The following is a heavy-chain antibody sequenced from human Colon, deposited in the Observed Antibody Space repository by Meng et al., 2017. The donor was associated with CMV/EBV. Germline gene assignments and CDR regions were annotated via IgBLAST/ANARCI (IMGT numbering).Heavy chain of an antibody. CDR3: TKGLKYSDFWAVDS. J-gene: IGHJ4*02. CDR2: VTGSGATT. CDR1: GFTFNSFA. V-gene: IGHV3-23*01. D-gene: IGHD3-3*01. Sequence: GGSLRLSCTASGFTFNSFALSWVRQSPGKGLQWVLAVTGSGATTYYADSVKGRFTISRDNSQNTVYLQMNSLRAEDTAVYYCTKGLKYSDFWAVDSWGQGTLVTVSS.